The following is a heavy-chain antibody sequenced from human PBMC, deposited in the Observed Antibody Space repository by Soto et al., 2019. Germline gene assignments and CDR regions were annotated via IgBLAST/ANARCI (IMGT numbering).Heavy chain of an antibody. CDR2: INHSGST. J-gene: IGHJ4*02. CDR1: GGSFSGYY. Sequence: SETLSLTCAVYGGSFSGYYWSWIRQPPGKGLEWIGEINHSGSTNYNPSLKSRVTISVDTSKNQFSLKLSSVTAADTAVYYCASFESSLYYFDYWGQGTLVTVSS. D-gene: IGHD3-9*01. CDR3: ASFESSLYYFDY. V-gene: IGHV4-34*01.